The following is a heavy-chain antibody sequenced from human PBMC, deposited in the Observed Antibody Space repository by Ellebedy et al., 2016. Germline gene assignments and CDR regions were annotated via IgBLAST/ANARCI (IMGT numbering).Heavy chain of an antibody. D-gene: IGHD2-21*01. CDR2: FDPEDGET. V-gene: IGHV1-24*01. CDR1: GHTLIELS. J-gene: IGHJ3*02. CDR3: ATPSYSHDDALDI. Sequence: ASVKVSCKVSGHTLIELSMHWVRQAPGKGLEWMGGFDPEDGETIYTQKFQGRVSMTEDTFTDTAYMELSSLRSEDTAVYYCATPSYSHDDALDIWGQGTMVIVSS.